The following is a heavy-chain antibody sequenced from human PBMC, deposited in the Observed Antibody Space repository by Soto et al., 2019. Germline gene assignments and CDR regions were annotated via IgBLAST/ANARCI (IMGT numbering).Heavy chain of an antibody. CDR3: ALGCGGGCHYGMDV. V-gene: IGHV4-31*01. Sequence: QVQLQESGPGLVKPSQTLSLTCTVSGGAISSGGYYWNWIRQHPGKGLEWIGDIYYSGSTYYNPSLRSQVTRSVDTSKNPFPMKLSSVTAADRAVYCCALGCGGGCHYGMDVWGQGTTLTVSS. CDR1: GGAISSGGYY. D-gene: IGHD2-21*02. J-gene: IGHJ6*02. CDR2: IYYSGST.